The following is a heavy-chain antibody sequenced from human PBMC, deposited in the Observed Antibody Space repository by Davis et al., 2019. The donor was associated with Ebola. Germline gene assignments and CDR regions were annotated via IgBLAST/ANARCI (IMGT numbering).Heavy chain of an antibody. V-gene: IGHV1-69*13. CDR3: ARGRGGRYCSSTSCYSYYYGMDV. J-gene: IGHJ6*02. D-gene: IGHD2-2*01. CDR2: IIPIFGTA. Sequence: SVKVSCKASGGTFSSYAISWVRQAPGQGLEWMGGIIPIFGTANYAQKFQGRVPITADESTSTAYMELSSLRSEDTAVYYCARGRGGRYCSSTSCYSYYYGMDVWGQGTTVTVSS. CDR1: GGTFSSYA.